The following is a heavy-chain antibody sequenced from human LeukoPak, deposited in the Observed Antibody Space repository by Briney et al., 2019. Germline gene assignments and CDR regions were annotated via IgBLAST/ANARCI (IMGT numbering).Heavy chain of an antibody. J-gene: IGHJ2*01. CDR2: INSDGSST. CDR3: ASGFPVAAADWYFDL. V-gene: IGHV3-74*01. CDR1: GFTFSSYW. D-gene: IGHD2-21*01. Sequence: PGGSLRLSCAASGFTFSSYWMHWVRQAPGKGLVWVSRINSDGSSTSYADSVKGRFTISRDNAKNTLYLQMTSLRVEDTAVYYCASGFPVAAADWYFDLWGRGTLVTVSS.